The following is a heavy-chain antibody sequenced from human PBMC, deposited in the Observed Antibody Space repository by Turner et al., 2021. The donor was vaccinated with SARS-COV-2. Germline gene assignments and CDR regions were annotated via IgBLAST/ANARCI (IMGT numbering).Heavy chain of an antibody. CDR1: GGSISSSSYY. CDR2: IYYRGST. CDR3: ARRLVVQGTDDYSYYYGMDV. D-gene: IGHD3-22*01. Sequence: QLQLQESGPGLVKPSETLSLTCTVSGGSISSSSYYWGWIRQPPGKGLEWIGNIYYRGSTYYHPSLKSRVTISVETSKNQFSLKLGSVTATDTAVYYCARRLVVQGTDDYSYYYGMDVWGQGTTVTVSS. V-gene: IGHV4-39*01. J-gene: IGHJ6*02.